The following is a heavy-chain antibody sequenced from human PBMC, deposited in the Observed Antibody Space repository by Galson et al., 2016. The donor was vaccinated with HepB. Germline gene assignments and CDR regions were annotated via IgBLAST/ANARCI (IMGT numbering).Heavy chain of an antibody. D-gene: IGHD4-17*01. CDR2: IYHTGNT. J-gene: IGHJ4*02. CDR3: ARVDGDYEYFDY. CDR1: GYAISSGYDY. Sequence: SETLSLTCTVSGYAISSGYDYWGWIRQPPGKGLEWIAIIYHTGNTYYNPSLESRVTISVDTSKNQFSLKLNSVTAADTAMYYCARVDGDYEYFDYWGQGTLITVSS. V-gene: IGHV4-38-2*02.